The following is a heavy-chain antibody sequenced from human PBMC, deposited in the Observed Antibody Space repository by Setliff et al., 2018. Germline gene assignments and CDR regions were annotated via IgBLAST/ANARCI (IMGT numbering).Heavy chain of an antibody. CDR2: VFHTGGT. CDR1: SGSIGSHY. D-gene: IGHD4-17*01. J-gene: IGHJ2*01. CDR3: ARAPPAVPYGDYGPRQYFDL. V-gene: IGHV4-59*11. Sequence: SETLSLTCSVSSGSIGSHYWNWMRQPPGKGLEWIGHVFHTGGTKYNPSLRSRVTTSVDTSENYFSLRLTSVTAADTAVYYCARAPPAVPYGDYGPRQYFDLWGRGSLVTVPQ.